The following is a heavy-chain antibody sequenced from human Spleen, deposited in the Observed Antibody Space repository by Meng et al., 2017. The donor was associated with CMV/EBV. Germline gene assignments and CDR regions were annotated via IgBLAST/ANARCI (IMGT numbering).Heavy chain of an antibody. CDR3: AGLYCSSTSCYPGTDY. D-gene: IGHD2-2*01. V-gene: IGHV1-46*01. J-gene: IGHJ4*02. CDR1: GGTFSSYT. CDR2: ISPSGGNT. Sequence: ASVKVSCKASGGTFSSYTISWVRQAPGQGLEWMGIISPSGGNTTYAQNFQGRVAMTRDMSTSTAYMELSSLRSEDTAVYYCAGLYCSSTSCYPGTDYWGQGTLVTVSS.